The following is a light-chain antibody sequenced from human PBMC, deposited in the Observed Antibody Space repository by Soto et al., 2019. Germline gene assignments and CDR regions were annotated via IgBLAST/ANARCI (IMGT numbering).Light chain of an antibody. CDR3: CSYAGSSTLI. Sequence: QSALTQPASVSGSPGQSITISCTGTSSDLGSYKFVSWYQHHPGKAPKLMIYEGSKRPSGVSNRFSGSKSGNTASLTISGLQAEDEADYYCCSYAGSSTLIFGGGTKLNVL. CDR1: SSDLGSYKF. V-gene: IGLV2-23*01. CDR2: EGS. J-gene: IGLJ2*01.